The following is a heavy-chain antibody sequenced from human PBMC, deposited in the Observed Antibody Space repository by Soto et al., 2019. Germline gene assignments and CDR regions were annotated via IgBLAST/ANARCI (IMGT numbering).Heavy chain of an antibody. Sequence: EVQLVETGGGSVQPGGSLRLSCAASGFTLRNYEMNWVRQAPGKGLEWISKISGSNNNIYYADSVRGRFTISRDNAKNSLYLQMNSLRAEDTAIYYCAREGLCGADCYFFEYWGQGTQVTVSS. CDR2: ISGSNNNI. D-gene: IGHD2-21*02. CDR3: AREGLCGADCYFFEY. J-gene: IGHJ4*02. V-gene: IGHV3-48*03. CDR1: GFTLRNYE.